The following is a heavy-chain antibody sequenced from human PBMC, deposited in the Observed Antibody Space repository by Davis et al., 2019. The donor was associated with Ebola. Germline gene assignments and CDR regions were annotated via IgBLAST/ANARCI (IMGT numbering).Heavy chain of an antibody. V-gene: IGHV4-61*08. CDR2: NYYRGTT. CDR3: ARHVRYVGYSSGWTYFDY. J-gene: IGHJ4*02. Sequence: GSLRLSCTVSGGSVSSGGSYWNWIRQPPGRGLEWIGYNYYRGTTDYSPSLTGRVTISLDTSKNQFSLKLSSVTAADTAVYYCARHVRYVGYSSGWTYFDYWGQGTLVTVSS. CDR1: GGSVSSGGSY. D-gene: IGHD6-19*01.